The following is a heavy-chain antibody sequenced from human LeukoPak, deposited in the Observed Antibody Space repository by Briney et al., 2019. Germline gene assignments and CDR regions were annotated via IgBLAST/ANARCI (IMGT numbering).Heavy chain of an antibody. Sequence: SVKLSCKASGGTFSSYAVSWVRQAPGQGLEWMGGIIPIFVTANYAQKFQGRVTITTDESTSTAYMELRSLRSEDTAVYYCASAFDGKGYYDSSGYYGFGAFDIWGQGTMVTVSS. J-gene: IGHJ3*02. D-gene: IGHD3-22*01. CDR3: ASAFDGKGYYDSSGYYGFGAFDI. CDR1: GGTFSSYA. CDR2: IIPIFVTA. V-gene: IGHV1-69*05.